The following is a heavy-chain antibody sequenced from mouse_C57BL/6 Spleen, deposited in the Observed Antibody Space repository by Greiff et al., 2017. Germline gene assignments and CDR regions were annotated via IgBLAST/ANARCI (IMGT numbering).Heavy chain of an antibody. CDR1: GFTFSNYW. CDR2: IRLKSDNYAT. D-gene: IGHD2-1*01. V-gene: IGHV6-3*01. CDR3: TDYYGNYGYFDY. J-gene: IGHJ2*01. Sequence: EVKVVESGGGLVQPGGSMKLSCVASGFTFSNYWMNWVRQSPEKGLEWVAQIRLKSDNYATHYAESVKGRFTISRDDSKSSVYLQMNNLRAEDTGIYYCTDYYGNYGYFDYWGQGTTLTVSS.